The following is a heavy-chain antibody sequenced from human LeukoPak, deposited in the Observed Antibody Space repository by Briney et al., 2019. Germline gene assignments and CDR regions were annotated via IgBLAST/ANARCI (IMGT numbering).Heavy chain of an antibody. CDR2: ISGYNGNT. Sequence: ASVKVSCKASGYTFSSRGFSWVRQAPGQGLEWMGWISGYNGNTNYAQKLQGRVTMTTDTSTRTAYMELRSLRSEDTAVYYCARGENLYSSSWYYYYYYMDVWGKGTTVTVS. J-gene: IGHJ6*03. CDR1: GYTFSSRG. CDR3: ARGENLYSSSWYYYYYYMDV. D-gene: IGHD6-13*01. V-gene: IGHV1-18*01.